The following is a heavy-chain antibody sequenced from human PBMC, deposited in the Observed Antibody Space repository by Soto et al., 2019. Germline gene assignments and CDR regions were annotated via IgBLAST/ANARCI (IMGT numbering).Heavy chain of an antibody. Sequence: GGSLRLSCAASGFTFSTYGMHWVRQAPGKGLEWVALISYDGSNKYYADSVKGRFTISRDNSKNTLCLQMNSLRAEDTAVYFCAKESYYYDSSGYYPPDYWGQGTLVTVSS. CDR2: ISYDGSNK. V-gene: IGHV3-30*18. CDR3: AKESYYYDSSGYYPPDY. CDR1: GFTFSTYG. D-gene: IGHD3-22*01. J-gene: IGHJ4*02.